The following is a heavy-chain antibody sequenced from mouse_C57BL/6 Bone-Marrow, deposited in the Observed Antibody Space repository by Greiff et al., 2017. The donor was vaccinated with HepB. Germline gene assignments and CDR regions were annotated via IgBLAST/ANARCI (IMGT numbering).Heavy chain of an antibody. Sequence: SYWMHWVKQRPGQGLEWIGMIHPNSGSTNYNEKFKSKATLTVDKSSSTAYMQLSSLTSEDSAVYYCAREKFSSTMITTVYFDYWGQGTTLTVSS. V-gene: IGHV1-64*01. D-gene: IGHD2-4*01. CDR2: IHPNSGST. CDR3: AREKFSSTMITTVYFDY. J-gene: IGHJ2*01. CDR1: SYW.